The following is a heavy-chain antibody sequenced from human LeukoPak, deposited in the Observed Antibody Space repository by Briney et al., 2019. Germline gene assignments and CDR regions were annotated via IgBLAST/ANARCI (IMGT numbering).Heavy chain of an antibody. D-gene: IGHD5-18*01. CDR2: ISAYNGNT. J-gene: IGHJ6*03. Sequence: ASVKVSYKASGYTFTSYGISWVRQAPGQGLEWMGWISAYNGNTNYAQKLQGRVTMTTDTSTSTAYMELRSMRSDDTAVYYCARDRQLWLLPYYYYMDVWGKGTTVTVSS. CDR3: ARDRQLWLLPYYYYMDV. CDR1: GYTFTSYG. V-gene: IGHV1-18*01.